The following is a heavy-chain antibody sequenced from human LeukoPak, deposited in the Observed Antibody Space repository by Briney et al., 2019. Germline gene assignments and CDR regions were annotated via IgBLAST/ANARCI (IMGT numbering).Heavy chain of an antibody. D-gene: IGHD6-19*01. Sequence: SETLSLTCTVSGGSISSYYWSWIRQPPGKGLEWIGYIYYSGSTNYNPSLKSRVTISVDTSKNQSSLKLSSVTAADTAVYYCARHSSGWTPYFDYWGQGTLVTVSS. CDR3: ARHSSGWTPYFDY. V-gene: IGHV4-59*08. CDR1: GGSISSYY. J-gene: IGHJ4*02. CDR2: IYYSGST.